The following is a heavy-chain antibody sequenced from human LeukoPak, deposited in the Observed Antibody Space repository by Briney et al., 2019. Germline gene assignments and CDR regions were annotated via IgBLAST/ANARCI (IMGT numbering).Heavy chain of an antibody. J-gene: IGHJ4*02. V-gene: IGHV1-46*01. D-gene: IGHD2-2*01. CDR3: ASPLGYCSSTSCYAFGY. CDR1: GYTFTSYY. CDR2: INPSGGST. Sequence: GASVKVSCKASGYTFTSYYIHWVRQDPGQGLEWMGVINPSGGSTSYAQKFQGRVTMTRDTSTSTVYMELSSLRSEDTAVYYCASPLGYCSSTSCYAFGYWGQGTLVTVSS.